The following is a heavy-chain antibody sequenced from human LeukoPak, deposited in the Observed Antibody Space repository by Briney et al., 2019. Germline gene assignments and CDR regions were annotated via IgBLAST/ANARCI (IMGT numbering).Heavy chain of an antibody. CDR3: AKKGTVEMATTDY. V-gene: IGHV3-23*01. CDR2: ISASAGNT. D-gene: IGHD5-24*01. Sequence: PGGSLRLSYAASGFTFSSYAMSWVRQAPGKGLEGVSAISASAGNTFYADSVKGRFTISRDNSKNTLYLQMNSLRAEDTAVYYCAKKGTVEMATTDYWGQGTLVTVSS. CDR1: GFTFSSYA. J-gene: IGHJ4*02.